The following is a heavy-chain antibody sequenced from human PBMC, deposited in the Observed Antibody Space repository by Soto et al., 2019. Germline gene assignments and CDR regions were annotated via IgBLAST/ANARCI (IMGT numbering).Heavy chain of an antibody. CDR1: GFSISDHY. V-gene: IGHV3-11*01. CDR2: ISTSGSTI. Sequence: QVQLVESGGGLVKPGGSLRLTCAASGFSISDHYMSWIRQAPGKGLEWVSYISTSGSTIFYADSVKGRFTISRDNTMSSLYLQMNSLRVEDAAIYYCAREGPRKGTYLFDYWGQGTLVTVSS. CDR3: AREGPRKGTYLFDY. D-gene: IGHD3-10*01. J-gene: IGHJ4*02.